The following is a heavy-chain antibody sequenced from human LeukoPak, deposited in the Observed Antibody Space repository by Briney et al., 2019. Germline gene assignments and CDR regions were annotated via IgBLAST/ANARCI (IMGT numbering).Heavy chain of an antibody. CDR3: ARAPKSCSSSRCYAGAVDY. D-gene: IGHD2-2*01. CDR1: GYTFTSYA. J-gene: IGHJ4*02. CDR2: INTNTGNP. Sequence: ASVKVSCKASGYTFTSYAMNWVRQAPGQGLEWMGWINTNTGNPTYAQGFTGRFVFSLDTSVSTAYLQISSLKAEDTAVYYCARAPKSCSSSRCYAGAVDYWGQGTLVTVSS. V-gene: IGHV7-4-1*02.